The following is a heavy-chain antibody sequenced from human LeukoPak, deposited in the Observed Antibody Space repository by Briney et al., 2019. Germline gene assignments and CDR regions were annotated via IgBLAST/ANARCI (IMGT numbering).Heavy chain of an antibody. J-gene: IGHJ4*02. CDR3: VKRGEASTFDY. Sequence: GGSLRLSCAASGFTFSSYAMSWVRQAPGKGLEWVSAISGSGGSTYYADSVRGRFTISRDNSKNTLYLQMNSLRAEDTAVYYCVKRGEASTFDYWGQGTLVTVSS. CDR2: ISGSGGST. V-gene: IGHV3-23*01. D-gene: IGHD6-25*01. CDR1: GFTFSSYA.